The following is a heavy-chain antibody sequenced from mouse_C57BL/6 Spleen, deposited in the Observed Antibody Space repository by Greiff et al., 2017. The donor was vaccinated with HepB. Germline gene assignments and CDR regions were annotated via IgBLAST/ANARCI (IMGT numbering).Heavy chain of an antibody. Sequence: EVMLVESGPELVKPGASVKISCKASGYSFTGYYMNWVKQSPEKSLEWIGEINPSTGGTTYNQKFKAKATLTVDKSSSTAYMQLKSLTSEDSAVYYCARGGYGSSYKYFDVWGTGTTVTVSS. CDR2: INPSTGGT. CDR3: ARGGYGSSYKYFDV. V-gene: IGHV1-42*01. D-gene: IGHD1-1*01. J-gene: IGHJ1*03. CDR1: GYSFTGYY.